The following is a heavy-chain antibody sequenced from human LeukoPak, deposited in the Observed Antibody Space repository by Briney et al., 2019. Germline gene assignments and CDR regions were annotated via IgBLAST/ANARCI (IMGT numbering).Heavy chain of an antibody. CDR1: GGSISGSNYY. Sequence: PSETLSLTCTVSGGSISGSNYYWGWIRQPPGKGLEWIGTVFHTGSAFYNPSLRSRSFISVDTSKDQFSLKLTSVTAADTAVYYCAGEPDAWGQETLVTVSS. CDR2: VFHTGSA. J-gene: IGHJ5*02. V-gene: IGHV4-39*07. CDR3: AGEPDA.